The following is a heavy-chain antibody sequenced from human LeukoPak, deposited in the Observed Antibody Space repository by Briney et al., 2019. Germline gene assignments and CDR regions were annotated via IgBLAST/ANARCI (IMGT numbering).Heavy chain of an antibody. CDR2: ISWNSGSI. D-gene: IGHD6-19*01. V-gene: IGHV3-9*01. J-gene: IGHJ4*02. CDR1: GFTFDDYA. Sequence: PGRSLRLSCAASGFTFDDYAMHWVRQAPGKGLEWVSGISWNSGSIGYADSVKGRFTISRDNAKNSLYLQKNSLRAEDTALYYCAKDKAIAVAGGVDYWGQGTLVTVSS. CDR3: AKDKAIAVAGGVDY.